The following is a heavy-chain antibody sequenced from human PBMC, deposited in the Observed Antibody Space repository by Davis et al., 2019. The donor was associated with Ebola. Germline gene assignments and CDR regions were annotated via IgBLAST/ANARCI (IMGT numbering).Heavy chain of an antibody. CDR3: ARGEDNYGWTSGWYFDP. D-gene: IGHD6-19*01. CDR2: IHPGDSET. Sequence: GSLRPSCKASGYSFTRFWIGWVRQMSGKGLEWMGIIHPGDSETRYSPSFQGQVTISVDKSISTTYLQWNSLKASDTATYYCARGEDNYGWTSGWYFDPWGQGTLVTVSS. CDR1: GYSFTRFW. V-gene: IGHV5-51*01. J-gene: IGHJ5*02.